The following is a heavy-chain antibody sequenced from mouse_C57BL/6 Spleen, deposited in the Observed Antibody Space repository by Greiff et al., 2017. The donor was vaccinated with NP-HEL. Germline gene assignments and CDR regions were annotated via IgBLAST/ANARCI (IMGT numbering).Heavy chain of an antibody. CDR3: ARDGNTGGYYFDY. CDR1: GFSLTSYG. D-gene: IGHD2-1*01. Sequence: VKLNESGPGLVAPSQSLSITCTVSGFSLTSYGVHWVRQPPGKGLEWLVVIWSDGSTTYNSALKSRLSISKDNSKSQVFLKMNSLQTDDTAMYYCARDGNTGGYYFDYWGQGTTLTVSS. J-gene: IGHJ2*01. CDR2: IWSDGST. V-gene: IGHV2-6*03.